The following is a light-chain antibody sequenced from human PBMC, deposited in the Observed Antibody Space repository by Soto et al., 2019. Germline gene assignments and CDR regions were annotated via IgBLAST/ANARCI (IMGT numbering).Light chain of an antibody. CDR3: QQRSNGLT. J-gene: IGKJ4*01. V-gene: IGKV3-11*01. CDR1: QSVGGY. Sequence: EIVLTQSPATLSSSPGDRATLSCRASQSVGGYLAWYQQRPGQAPRLLIYDASNRATGIPARFSGSGSGTDFILIISGLEPEASSVYYCQQRSNGLTFGGGTKVEIK. CDR2: DAS.